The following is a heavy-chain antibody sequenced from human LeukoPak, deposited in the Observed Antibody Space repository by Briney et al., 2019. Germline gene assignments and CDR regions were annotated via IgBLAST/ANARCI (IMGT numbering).Heavy chain of an antibody. J-gene: IGHJ4*02. D-gene: IGHD3-22*01. CDR3: AKDLDSSGDYSYRY. CDR2: ISTSGNT. V-gene: IGHV3-23*01. CDR1: GFTFSRYA. Sequence: PGGSLRLSCAASGFTFSRYAMNWVRQAPGKGLEWVSLISTSGNTYYADSVEGRFTISRDNSKNTLYLQMNSLRAEDTAVYHCAKDLDSSGDYSYRYWGQGTLVSVSS.